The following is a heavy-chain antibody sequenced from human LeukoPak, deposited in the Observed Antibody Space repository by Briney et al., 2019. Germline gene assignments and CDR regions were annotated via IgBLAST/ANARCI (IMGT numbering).Heavy chain of an antibody. Sequence: PSETLSLTCTVSGGSISSYYWTWIRQPPGKGLEWIGYISYSGSTNFNPSLKSRVTISVDTSKNQFSLKLSSVTAADTAVYYCAREGTAGTNLNWFDPWGQGTLVTVSS. CDR3: AREGTAGTNLNWFDP. CDR2: ISYSGST. D-gene: IGHD1-1*01. V-gene: IGHV4-59*01. J-gene: IGHJ5*02. CDR1: GGSISSYY.